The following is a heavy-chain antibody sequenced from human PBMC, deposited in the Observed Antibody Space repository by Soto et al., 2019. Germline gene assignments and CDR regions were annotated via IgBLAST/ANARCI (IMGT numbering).Heavy chain of an antibody. J-gene: IGHJ5*02. CDR2: IYYSGIT. CDR3: ARSPAGLRFLEWLYAGGWLDP. V-gene: IGHV4-39*01. CDR1: GGSISSSTDY. D-gene: IGHD3-3*01. Sequence: PSETLSLTCTVSGGSISSSTDYWGWIRQPPGKGLEWIGSIYYSGITYYNPSLKSRVTISVDTSKDQFSLKLISVTAADTTVYYCARSPAGLRFLEWLYAGGWLDPWGQGTLVTVSS.